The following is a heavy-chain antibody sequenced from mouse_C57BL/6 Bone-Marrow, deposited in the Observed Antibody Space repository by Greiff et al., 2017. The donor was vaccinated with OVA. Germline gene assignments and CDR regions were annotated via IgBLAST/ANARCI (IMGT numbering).Heavy chain of an antibody. CDR1: GYPITSGYY. V-gene: IGHV3-6*01. D-gene: IGHD4-1*01. CDR2: ISYDGSN. J-gene: IGHJ4*01. CDR3: ARVLGAMDY. Sequence: EVQLQESGPGLVKPSQSLSLTCSVTGYPITSGYYWNWIRQFPGNKLEWMGYISYDGSNNYNPSLKNRISITRDTSKNQFFLKLNSVTTEDTATYYCARVLGAMDYWGQGTSVTVSS.